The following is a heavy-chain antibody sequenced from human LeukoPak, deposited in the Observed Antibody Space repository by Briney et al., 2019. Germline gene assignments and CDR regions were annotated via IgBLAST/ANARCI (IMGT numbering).Heavy chain of an antibody. CDR3: AKDCCSGGNCPFPFFDS. CDR1: GFTFSTNA. Sequence: GGSLRLSCLTSGFTFSTNAMSWVRQAPGKGLEWISGISGSGASTYYADSVKGRFTISRDYSRNTLYLQMNSLRAEDTATYYCAKDCCSGGNCPFPFFDSWGQGTLVTVSS. D-gene: IGHD2-15*01. V-gene: IGHV3-23*01. CDR2: ISGSGAST. J-gene: IGHJ4*02.